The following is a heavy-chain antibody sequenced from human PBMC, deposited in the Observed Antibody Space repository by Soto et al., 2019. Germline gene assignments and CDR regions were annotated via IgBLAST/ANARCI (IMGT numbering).Heavy chain of an antibody. D-gene: IGHD6-13*01. CDR2: ISGSGGST. Sequence: GGSLRLSCAASGFTFSSYAMSWVRQAPGKGLEWVSAISGSGGSTYHADSVKGRFTISRDNSKNTLYLQMNSLRAEDTAVYYCAKDPVAVATPYYFDYWGQGTLVTVSS. V-gene: IGHV3-23*01. CDR3: AKDPVAVATPYYFDY. CDR1: GFTFSSYA. J-gene: IGHJ4*02.